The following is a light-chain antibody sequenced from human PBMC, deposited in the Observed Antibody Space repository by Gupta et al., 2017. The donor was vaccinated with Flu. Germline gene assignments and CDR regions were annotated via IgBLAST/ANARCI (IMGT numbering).Light chain of an antibody. J-gene: IGLJ3*02. Sequence: SGNVIYHIAGHRQKPEKGHRYLMKVKSDGSHTKGDGIPGRFSGSSYGADCYIIISNLESEDEDDYFCQAWDTDIRVFGGGTKLTVL. CDR1: SGNVIYH. CDR3: QAWDTDIRV. CDR2: VKSDGSH. V-gene: IGLV4-69*01.